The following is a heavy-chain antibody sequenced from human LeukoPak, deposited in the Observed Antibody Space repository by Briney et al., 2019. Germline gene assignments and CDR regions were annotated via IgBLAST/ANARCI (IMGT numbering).Heavy chain of an antibody. V-gene: IGHV1-8*01. CDR1: GYTFTSYD. J-gene: IGHJ6*03. CDR2: MNPNSGNT. D-gene: IGHD6-6*01. Sequence: ASVKVSCKASGYTFTSYDINWVRQATGQGLEWMGWMNPNSGNTGYAQKFQGRVTTTRNTSISTAYMELSSLRSEDTAVYYCARDGSSSFDYYYYMDVWGKGTTVTVSS. CDR3: ARDGSSSFDYYYYMDV.